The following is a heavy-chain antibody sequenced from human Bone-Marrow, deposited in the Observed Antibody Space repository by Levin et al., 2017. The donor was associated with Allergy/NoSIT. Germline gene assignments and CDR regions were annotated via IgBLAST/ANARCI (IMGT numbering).Heavy chain of an antibody. CDR3: ARAAYYEFVWGSFRCVDH. Sequence: SETLSLTCAVSGGSLTNGDYYWSWIRQSPGKGLEWIGYIYYSGSTYYNPSLKSRALISIDTSENLFSLTLKSVTAADPAVYFCARAAYYEFVWGSFRCVDHWGQGSLVTVSS. V-gene: IGHV4-30-4*01. J-gene: IGHJ4*02. CDR2: IYYSGST. CDR1: GGSLTNGDYY. D-gene: IGHD3-16*02.